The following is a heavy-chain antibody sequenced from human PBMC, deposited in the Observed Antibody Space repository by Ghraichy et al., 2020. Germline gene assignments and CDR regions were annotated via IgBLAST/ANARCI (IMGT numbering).Heavy chain of an antibody. CDR2: IYYSGST. CDR1: GGSISSYY. V-gene: IGHV4-59*01. CDR3: ATEACTNGVCYPFDP. Sequence: SETLSLTCTVSGGSISSYYWSWIRQPPGKGLEWIGYIYYSGSTNYNPSLKSRVTISLDASKNQFSLKLSSVTAADPAVYYCATEACTNGVCYPFDPWGQGTLVTVSS. J-gene: IGHJ5*02. D-gene: IGHD2-8*01.